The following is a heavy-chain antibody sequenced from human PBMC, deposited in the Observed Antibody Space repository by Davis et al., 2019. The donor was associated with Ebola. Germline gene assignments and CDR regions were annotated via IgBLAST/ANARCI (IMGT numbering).Heavy chain of an antibody. Sequence: PGGSLRLSCAASGFSFENYAMSWVRQAPGKGLEWVAAISGSGSSTYHADSVKGRFSISRDNSKNTVYLQMNSLKAEDTAMYYCAKSSLSSTGALNWFDPWGQGTLVTVSS. V-gene: IGHV3-23*01. D-gene: IGHD2-2*01. CDR3: AKSSLSSTGALNWFDP. CDR2: ISGSGSST. CDR1: GFSFENYA. J-gene: IGHJ5*02.